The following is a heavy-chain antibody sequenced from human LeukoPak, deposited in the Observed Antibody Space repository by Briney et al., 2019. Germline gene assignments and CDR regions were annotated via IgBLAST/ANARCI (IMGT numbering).Heavy chain of an antibody. V-gene: IGHV1-69*04. Sequence: GASVKVSCKASGGTFSSYAISWVRQAPGQGLEWMGRIIPILGIANYAQKFQGRVTITADKSTSTAYMELSSLRSEDTAVYYCARDRDIVVVTETSYYYYGMDVWGQGTTVTVSS. D-gene: IGHD2-21*02. CDR3: ARDRDIVVVTETSYYYYGMDV. J-gene: IGHJ6*02. CDR2: IIPILGIA. CDR1: GGTFSSYA.